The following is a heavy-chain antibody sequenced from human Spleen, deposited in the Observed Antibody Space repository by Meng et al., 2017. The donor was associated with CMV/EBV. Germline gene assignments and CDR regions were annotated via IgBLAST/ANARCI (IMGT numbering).Heavy chain of an antibody. Sequence: GFKFGEFGMGWVGQAPGKGQEWVGGVDWNGGRTIEADSVQGRFAISRSKAKNSLFLQMTSLRAEDTGLYFCARVHVVRATHYFDYWGQGTLVTVSS. J-gene: IGHJ4*02. CDR1: GFKFGEFG. V-gene: IGHV3-20*03. D-gene: IGHD2-21*01. CDR2: VDWNGGRT. CDR3: ARVHVVRATHYFDY.